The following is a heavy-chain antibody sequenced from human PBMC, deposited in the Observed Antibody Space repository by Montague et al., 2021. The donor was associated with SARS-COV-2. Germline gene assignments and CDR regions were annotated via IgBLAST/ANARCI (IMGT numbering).Heavy chain of an antibody. D-gene: IGHD4-17*01. J-gene: IGHJ4*02. Sequence: SLRLSCAASGFTFSRYSLNWVRQAPGKGLEWVSAISSSSTYILHADSVKGRFTISRDNAKNSLYLQMNSLRAEDTAVYYCARAAHDYGDYGYWGQGTLVTVSS. CDR3: ARAAHDYGDYGY. CDR2: ISSSSTYI. CDR1: GFTFSRYS. V-gene: IGHV3-21*01.